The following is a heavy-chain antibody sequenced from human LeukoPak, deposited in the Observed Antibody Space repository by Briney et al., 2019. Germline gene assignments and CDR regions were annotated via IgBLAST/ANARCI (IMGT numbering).Heavy chain of an antibody. J-gene: IGHJ6*03. CDR3: ARDPGYSYGSYYYYYMDV. CDR1: GGTFSSYA. CDR2: IIPIFGTA. Sequence: ASVKVSCKASGGTFSSYAISWVRQAPGQGLEWMGGIIPIFGTANYAQKFQGRVTITADESTSTAYMELSSLRSEDTAVYYCARDPGYSYGSYYYYYMDVWGKGTTVTVSS. V-gene: IGHV1-69*13. D-gene: IGHD5-18*01.